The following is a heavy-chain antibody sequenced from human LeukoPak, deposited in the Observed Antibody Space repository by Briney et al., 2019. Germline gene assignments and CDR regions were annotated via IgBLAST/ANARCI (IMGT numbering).Heavy chain of an antibody. Sequence: ASVKVSCKASGGTFISYAINWVRQAPGQGLEWMGGIIPLFGTANYAQKFQGRVTISAVESMSTAYMQLSSLRSVDTAVYYCARGWLAESTVVTPYNYWGQGTLVTVSS. D-gene: IGHD4-23*01. V-gene: IGHV1-69*01. CDR1: GGTFISYA. CDR2: IIPLFGTA. CDR3: ARGWLAESTVVTPYNY. J-gene: IGHJ4*02.